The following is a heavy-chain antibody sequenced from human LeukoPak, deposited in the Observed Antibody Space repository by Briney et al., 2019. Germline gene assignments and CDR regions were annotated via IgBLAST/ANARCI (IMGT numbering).Heavy chain of an antibody. D-gene: IGHD2-2*01. CDR2: IKQDGGET. CDR1: GFPFSSYW. CDR3: ASGNKNSDIVVVPAAT. Sequence: GGSLRLSCAASGFPFSSYWMAWVRQAPGKGLEWVASIKQDGGETFYVDSVKGRFTISRDNAKNSLYLQMNSLRAEDTAVYYCASGNKNSDIVVVPAATWGQGTLVTVSS. J-gene: IGHJ5*02. V-gene: IGHV3-7*01.